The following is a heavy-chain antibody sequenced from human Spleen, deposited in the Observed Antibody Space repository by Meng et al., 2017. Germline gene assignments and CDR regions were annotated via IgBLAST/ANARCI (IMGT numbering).Heavy chain of an antibody. CDR2: IIPILGIA. Sequence: AVKVSCKASGGTFSSYTISWVRQAPGQGLEWMGRIIPILGIANYAQKFQGRVTITADESTSTVHMELTRLTSEDTAVYFCAGKAGNCISTTCYSLDYWGQGTLVTVSS. D-gene: IGHD2-2*01. CDR3: AGKAGNCISTTCYSLDY. CDR1: GGTFSSYT. J-gene: IGHJ4*02. V-gene: IGHV1-69*02.